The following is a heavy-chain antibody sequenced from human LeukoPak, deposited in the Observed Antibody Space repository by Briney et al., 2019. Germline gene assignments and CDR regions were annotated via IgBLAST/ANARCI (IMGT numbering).Heavy chain of an antibody. CDR3: XXXXTYCGGDCHPNYYYYGMDV. CDR1: GFTVSSNY. D-gene: IGHD2-21*02. J-gene: IGHJ6*02. CDR2: IYSGGST. Sequence: GGSLRLSCAASGFTVSSNYMSWVRQAPGKGLEWVSVIYSGGSTYYADSVKGRFTISRDNSKNTLYLQMNSLRAEDTAVYYCXXXXTYCGGDCHPNYYYYGMDVWGQGTTVTVSS. V-gene: IGHV3-66*01.